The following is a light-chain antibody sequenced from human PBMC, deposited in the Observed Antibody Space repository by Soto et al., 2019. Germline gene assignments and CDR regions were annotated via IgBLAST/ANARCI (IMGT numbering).Light chain of an antibody. Sequence: EIVLTQSPGTLSLYPGERATLSCMASQSVSSSYLAWYQQKPGQAPRLLIYGASSRATGIPDRFSGSGSGTDFTLTISRLEPEDFAVYYCQQYGSSPWTFGQGTKVDI. CDR2: GAS. CDR3: QQYGSSPWT. CDR1: QSVSSSY. V-gene: IGKV3-20*01. J-gene: IGKJ1*01.